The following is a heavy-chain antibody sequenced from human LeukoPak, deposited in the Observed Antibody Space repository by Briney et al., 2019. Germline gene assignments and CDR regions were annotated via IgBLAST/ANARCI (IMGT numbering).Heavy chain of an antibody. CDR3: ARDLSPYCSGTSCYSDAFDI. D-gene: IGHD2-2*01. J-gene: IGHJ3*02. CDR2: TYYRSKWYN. Sequence: SQTLSLTCAISGDSVSSNSAAWNWIRQSPSRGLEWLGRTYYRSKWYNDSAVSVKSRITINPDTSKNQFSLPLNSVPPEDTAVYYCARDLSPYCSGTSCYSDAFDIWGQGTMVTVSS. V-gene: IGHV6-1*01. CDR1: GDSVSSNSAA.